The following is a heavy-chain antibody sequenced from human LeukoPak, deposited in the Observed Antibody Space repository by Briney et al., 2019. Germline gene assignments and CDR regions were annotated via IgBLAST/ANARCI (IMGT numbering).Heavy chain of an antibody. J-gene: IGHJ4*02. D-gene: IGHD6-6*01. CDR3: ARDRYSSSSYFDY. CDR1: GFTFSSYG. CDR2: IRYDGSHK. Sequence: GGSLRLSCAASGFTFSSYGMHWVRQAPGKGLEWVAFIRYDGSHKYYADSVKGRFTISRDNSKNTLYLQMNSLRAEDTAVYYCARDRYSSSSYFDYWGQGTLVTVSS. V-gene: IGHV3-30*02.